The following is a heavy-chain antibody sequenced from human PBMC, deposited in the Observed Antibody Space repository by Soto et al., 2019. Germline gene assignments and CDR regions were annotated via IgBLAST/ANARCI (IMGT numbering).Heavy chain of an antibody. Sequence: SLRLSCAASGFTFSDHYMDWVRKAPGKGLEWVSIIYSGGDTHYADSVKDRFTISRDNSKNTMYLQMNSLKAEDTAVYYCARTSYAYCGGACHNHDAFDGWGQGTLVTVS. CDR2: IYSGGDT. CDR3: ARTSYAYCGGACHNHDAFDG. D-gene: IGHD2-21*02. V-gene: IGHV3-66*01. CDR1: GFTFSDHY. J-gene: IGHJ3*01.